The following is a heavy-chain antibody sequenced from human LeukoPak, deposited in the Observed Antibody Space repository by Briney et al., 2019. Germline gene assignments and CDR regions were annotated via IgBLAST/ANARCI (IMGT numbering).Heavy chain of an antibody. CDR2: IYYSGST. D-gene: IGHD1-14*01. CDR1: GGSISSSSYY. Sequence: SETLSLTCTVSGGSISSSSYYWGWIRQPPGKGLEWIGSIYYSGSTYYNPSLKSRVTISVDTSKNQFSLKLSSVTAADTAVYYCARGEPASCDYWGQGTLVTVSS. CDR3: ARGEPASCDY. J-gene: IGHJ4*02. V-gene: IGHV4-39*07.